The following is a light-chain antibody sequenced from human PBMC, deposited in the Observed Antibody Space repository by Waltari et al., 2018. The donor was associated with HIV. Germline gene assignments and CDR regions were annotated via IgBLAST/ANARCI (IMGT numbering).Light chain of an antibody. V-gene: IGKV3-20*01. CDR1: QSVSNNY. CDR2: GAS. Sequence: EVVLTQSPSTLSLSQGERATLSCRASQSVSNNYLAWYQQKPGQAPRLLIDGASSRATGIPDRFSGSGSGTDFTLTISRLEPEDFAVYYCQQYGGSSFTFGPGTKVDIK. CDR3: QQYGGSSFT. J-gene: IGKJ3*01.